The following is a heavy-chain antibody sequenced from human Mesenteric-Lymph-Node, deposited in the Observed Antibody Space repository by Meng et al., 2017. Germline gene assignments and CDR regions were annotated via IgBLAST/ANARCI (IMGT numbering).Heavy chain of an antibody. V-gene: IGHV4-34*01. CDR1: GGSVSGYY. CDR3: ARGQGVADY. J-gene: IGHJ4*02. Sequence: QVHLQQWGAGLLKPSATLPLTCAVYGGSVSGYYWSWIRQPPGKGLEWIGEINHSGSTNYNPSLKSRVTISVDTSKNQFSLKLSSVTAADTAVYYCARGQGVADYWGQGTLVTVSS. CDR2: INHSGST. D-gene: IGHD2-15*01.